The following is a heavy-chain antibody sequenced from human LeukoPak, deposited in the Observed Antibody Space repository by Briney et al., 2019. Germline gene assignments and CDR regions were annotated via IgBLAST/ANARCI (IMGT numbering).Heavy chain of an antibody. Sequence: ASVKVSCKASGYTFTSYDINWVRQATGQGLEWMGWMNPNSGNTGYAQKFQGRVTMTRNTSISTAYMELSSLRSEDPAVYYCARGLSVYGEWELLSYYYYYTDVWGKGTTVTVSS. V-gene: IGHV1-8*01. D-gene: IGHD1-26*01. J-gene: IGHJ6*03. CDR2: MNPNSGNT. CDR3: ARGLSVYGEWELLSYYYYYTDV. CDR1: GYTFTSYD.